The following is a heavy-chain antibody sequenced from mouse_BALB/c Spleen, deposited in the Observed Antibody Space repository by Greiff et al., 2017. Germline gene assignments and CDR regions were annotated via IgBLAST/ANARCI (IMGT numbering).Heavy chain of an antibody. V-gene: IGHV7-3*02. CDR1: GFTFTDYY. Sequence: EVQRVESGGGLVQPGGSLRLSCATSGFTFTDYYMSWVRQPPGKALEWLGFIRNKANGYTTEYSASVKGRFTISRDNSQSILYLQMNTLRAEDSATYYCARGIHYYGWGQGTLVTVSA. J-gene: IGHJ3*01. CDR2: IRNKANGYTT. D-gene: IGHD1-2*01. CDR3: ARGIHYYG.